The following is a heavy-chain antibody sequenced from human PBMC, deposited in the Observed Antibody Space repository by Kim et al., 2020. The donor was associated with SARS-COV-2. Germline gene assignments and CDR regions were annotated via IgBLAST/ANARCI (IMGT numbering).Heavy chain of an antibody. CDR1: GYTFTSYY. D-gene: IGHD3-3*01. CDR2: INPSGGST. Sequence: ASVKVSCKASGYTFTSYYMHWVRQAPGQGLEWMGIINPSGGSTSYAQKFQGRVTMTRDTSTSTVYMELSSLRSEDTAVYYCARDRFRSGLRFLEWLNAFDIWGQGTMVTVSS. J-gene: IGHJ3*02. CDR3: ARDRFRSGLRFLEWLNAFDI. V-gene: IGHV1-46*01.